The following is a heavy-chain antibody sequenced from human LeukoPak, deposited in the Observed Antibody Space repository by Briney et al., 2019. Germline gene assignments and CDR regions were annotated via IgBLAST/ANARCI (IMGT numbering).Heavy chain of an antibody. CDR2: IIPILGIA. CDR1: GGTFSSYA. V-gene: IGHV1-69*04. J-gene: IGHJ4*02. Sequence: SVKVSCKASGGTFSSYAISWVRQAPGQGLEWMGRIIPILGIANYAQKFQGRVTITADKSTSTAYMELSSLRSEDAAVHYCARDPDYYDSSGHSWAGELAHWGQGTLVTVSS. D-gene: IGHD3-22*01. CDR3: ARDPDYYDSSGHSWAGELAH.